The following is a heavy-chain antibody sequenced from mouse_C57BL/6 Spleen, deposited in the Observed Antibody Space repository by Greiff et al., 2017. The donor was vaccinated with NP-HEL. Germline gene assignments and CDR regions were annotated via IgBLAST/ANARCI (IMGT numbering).Heavy chain of an antibody. CDR3: ARLEISWGYGSSYDGAMDY. J-gene: IGHJ4*01. Sequence: LVESGAELVKPGASVKLSCTASGFNIKDYYMHWVKQRTEQGLEWIGRIDPEDGETKYAPKFQGKATITADTSSNTAYLQLSSLTSEDTAVYYCARLEISWGYGSSYDGAMDYWGQGTSVTVSS. CDR2: IDPEDGET. D-gene: IGHD1-1*01. CDR1: GFNIKDYY. V-gene: IGHV14-2*01.